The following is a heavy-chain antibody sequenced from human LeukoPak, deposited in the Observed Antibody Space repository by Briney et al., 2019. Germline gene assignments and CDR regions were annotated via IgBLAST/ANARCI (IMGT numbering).Heavy chain of an antibody. CDR1: GGSISSSSYY. J-gene: IGHJ4*02. CDR3: ARDAPNMAAAGQEFDY. D-gene: IGHD6-13*01. Sequence: SETLSLTCTVSGGSISSSSYYWGWIRQPPGKGLEWIGSIYYSGSTYYNPSLKSRVTISVDTSKNQFSLKLSSVTAADTAVYYCARDAPNMAAAGQEFDYWGQGTLVTVSS. CDR2: IYYSGST. V-gene: IGHV4-39*07.